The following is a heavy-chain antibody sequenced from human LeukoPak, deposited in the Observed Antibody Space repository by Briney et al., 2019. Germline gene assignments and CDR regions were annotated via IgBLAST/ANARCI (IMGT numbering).Heavy chain of an antibody. Sequence: ASVKVSCKASGYTFTSYGINWVRRAPGQGLEWLGWINTYNGGTNYAQNFRDRVTMTRDTSTRTVYMDLRSLTSDDTAVYFCARDETAAWTGPTSFDYWGQGSLVIVSS. CDR1: GYTFTSYG. V-gene: IGHV1-18*01. J-gene: IGHJ4*02. D-gene: IGHD3/OR15-3a*01. CDR2: INTYNGGT. CDR3: ARDETAAWTGPTSFDY.